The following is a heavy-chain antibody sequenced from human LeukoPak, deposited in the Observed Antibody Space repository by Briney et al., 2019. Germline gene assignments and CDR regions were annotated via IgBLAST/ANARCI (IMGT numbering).Heavy chain of an antibody. CDR1: GYTFTSYG. Sequence: ASVRVSCKASGYTFTSYGISWVRQAPGQGLEWMGWISAYNGNTNYAQKLQGRVTMTTDTSTSTAYMELRSLRSDDTAVYYCARSLYYYDSSGKAFDIWGQGTMVTVSS. CDR3: ARSLYYYDSSGKAFDI. J-gene: IGHJ3*02. CDR2: ISAYNGNT. D-gene: IGHD3-22*01. V-gene: IGHV1-18*01.